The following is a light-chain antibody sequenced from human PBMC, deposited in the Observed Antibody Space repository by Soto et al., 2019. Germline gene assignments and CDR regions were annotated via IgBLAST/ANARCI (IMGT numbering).Light chain of an antibody. Sequence: EILLTQSPGTLSLSPGESGTLSCRAGQALSSSSLAWYQQKPGQAPRLLIYGASTRASGIPDRFSGGGPGTDFTLTISRLEPEDFAVYYCHQYGSSPLTFGGGTKVDIK. V-gene: IGKV3-20*01. CDR1: QALSSSS. CDR2: GAS. J-gene: IGKJ4*01. CDR3: HQYGSSPLT.